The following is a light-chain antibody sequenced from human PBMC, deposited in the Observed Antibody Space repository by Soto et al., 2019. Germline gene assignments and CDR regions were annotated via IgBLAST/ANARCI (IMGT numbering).Light chain of an antibody. Sequence: EIVVTQSPATLSLSPGERATLSCRASQSVSSYLAWYQQKPGQAPRXLIYGESNRATGIPDRFSGSGSGTDFTLTISRLEPEDFAVYYCQQYGSSGTFGQGTKVDIK. CDR3: QQYGSSGT. CDR1: QSVSSY. V-gene: IGKV3-20*01. J-gene: IGKJ1*01. CDR2: GES.